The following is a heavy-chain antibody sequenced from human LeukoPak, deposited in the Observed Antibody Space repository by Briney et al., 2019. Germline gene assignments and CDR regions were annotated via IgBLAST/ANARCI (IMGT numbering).Heavy chain of an antibody. J-gene: IGHJ4*02. CDR1: GFTVSSNY. Sequence: PGGSLRLSCAASGFTVSSNYMTWVRQAPGQGLEWVSVIYFGGTTYYADSVKGRFTISRDNSKNTVYLQMNSLRVEDTAVYYCARGVGVYVYWGQGTLVTVPS. CDR2: IYFGGTT. V-gene: IGHV3-53*01. CDR3: ARGVGVYVY. D-gene: IGHD5/OR15-5a*01.